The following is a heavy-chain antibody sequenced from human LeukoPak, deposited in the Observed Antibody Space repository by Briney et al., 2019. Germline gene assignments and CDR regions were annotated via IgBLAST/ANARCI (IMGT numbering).Heavy chain of an antibody. Sequence: SETLSLTCTVSGGSVSSGSYYWSWMRQPPGKGLEWIGYIYYSGSTNYNPSLKSRVTISVDTSKNQFSLKLNSVTAAGTAVYYCARSHDYSTSWYDYWGQGTLVTVSS. CDR2: IYYSGST. CDR1: GGSVSSGSYY. J-gene: IGHJ4*02. D-gene: IGHD6-13*01. V-gene: IGHV4-61*01. CDR3: ARSHDYSTSWYDY.